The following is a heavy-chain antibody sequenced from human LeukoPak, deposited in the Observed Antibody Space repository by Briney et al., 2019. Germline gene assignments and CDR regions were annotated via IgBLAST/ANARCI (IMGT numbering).Heavy chain of an antibody. Sequence: SETLSLTCAVYGGSFSGYYWSWIRQPPGKGLEWIGEINHSGSTNYNPSLKSRVTISVDTSKNQFSLKLSSVTAADTAVYYCAASSGWADQRGYFDPWGQGILVTVSS. CDR1: GGSFSGYY. CDR3: AASSGWADQRGYFDP. J-gene: IGHJ5*02. CDR2: INHSGST. D-gene: IGHD6-19*01. V-gene: IGHV4-34*01.